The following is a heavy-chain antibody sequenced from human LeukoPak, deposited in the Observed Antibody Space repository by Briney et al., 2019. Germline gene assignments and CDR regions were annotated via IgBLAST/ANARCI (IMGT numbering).Heavy chain of an antibody. D-gene: IGHD2-15*01. CDR2: INPNSGGT. J-gene: IGHJ4*02. CDR3: AAGVMAASITFDY. Sequence: ASVKVSCKASGYTFTSYGISWVRQAPGQGLEWMGWINPNSGGTNYAQKFQGRVIMTRDTSISTAYMELRSLRSDDTAVYYCAAGVMAASITFDYWGQGTLVTVSS. V-gene: IGHV1-2*02. CDR1: GYTFTSYG.